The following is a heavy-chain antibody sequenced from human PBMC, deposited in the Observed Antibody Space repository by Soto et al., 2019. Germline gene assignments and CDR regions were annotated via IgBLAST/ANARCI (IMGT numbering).Heavy chain of an antibody. Sequence: QVPLVQSGAEVKKPGASVKVSCQASGYTFTSYGISCVRQAPGPGLEWMGWISAYNGNTNFAQKLQGSVPMTTDTSTSTAYMERRSLRSDDTAVYYWARVGRITMVRGEDYWGQGTLVTVSS. CDR1: GYTFTSYG. V-gene: IGHV1-18*01. D-gene: IGHD3-10*01. J-gene: IGHJ4*02. CDR3: ARVGRITMVRGEDY. CDR2: ISAYNGNT.